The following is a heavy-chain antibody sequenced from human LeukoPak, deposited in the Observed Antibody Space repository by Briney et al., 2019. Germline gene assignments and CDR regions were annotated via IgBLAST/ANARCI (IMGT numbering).Heavy chain of an antibody. CDR3: ARDVGGYFESSGYYLDY. CDR2: LYTSGST. J-gene: IGHJ4*02. D-gene: IGHD3-22*01. CDR1: GGSISTYY. Sequence: SETLSLTCTVSGGSISTYYWSWIRQPAGKGLEWIGRLYTSGSTNYNPSLKGRVTMSADTSKNQFSLKLSSVTAADTAVYYCARDVGGYFESSGYYLDYWGQGTLVTVSS. V-gene: IGHV4-4*07.